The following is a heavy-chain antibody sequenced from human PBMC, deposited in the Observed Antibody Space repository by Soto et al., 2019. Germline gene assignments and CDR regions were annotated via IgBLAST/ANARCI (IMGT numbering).Heavy chain of an antibody. CDR1: FCSISIGVYY. CDR3: AKDMSIAAAGGTQYFDY. CDR2: IYYSGST. D-gene: IGHD6-13*01. J-gene: IGHJ4*02. V-gene: IGHV4-31*03. Sequence: PSVTFNVAFCSISIGVYYRSFIRPHPGQGLEWIGYIYYSGSTYYNPSLKSRVTISVDTSKNTLYLRMNSLRAEDTAVYYCAKDMSIAAAGGTQYFDYWGQGTVVTVSS.